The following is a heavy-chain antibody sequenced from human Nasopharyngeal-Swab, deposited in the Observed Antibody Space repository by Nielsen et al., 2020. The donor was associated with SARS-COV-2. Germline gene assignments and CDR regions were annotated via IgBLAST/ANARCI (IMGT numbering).Heavy chain of an antibody. CDR2: IYNSGST. J-gene: IGHJ5*02. CDR3: ARHKLSGIAVAGAAVNWFDP. D-gene: IGHD6-19*01. V-gene: IGHV4-39*01. Sequence: WIRQPPGKGLEWIGSIYNSGSTYYNPSLKSRVTISVDTSKNQFSLKLSSVTAADTAVYYCARHKLSGIAVAGAAVNWFDPWGQGTLVTVSS.